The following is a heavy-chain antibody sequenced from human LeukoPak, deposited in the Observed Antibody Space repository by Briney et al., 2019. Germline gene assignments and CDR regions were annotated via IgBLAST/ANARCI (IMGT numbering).Heavy chain of an antibody. Sequence: PGRSLRLSCAASGFTFSSYGMHWVRQAPGKGLEWVAVIWCDGSNKYYADSVKGRFTISRDNSKNTLYLQMNSLRAEDTAVYYCAKEGLSGYYDSSGYDYWGQGTLVTVSS. CDR3: AKEGLSGYYDSSGYDY. CDR1: GFTFSSYG. V-gene: IGHV3-33*06. D-gene: IGHD3-22*01. J-gene: IGHJ4*02. CDR2: IWCDGSNK.